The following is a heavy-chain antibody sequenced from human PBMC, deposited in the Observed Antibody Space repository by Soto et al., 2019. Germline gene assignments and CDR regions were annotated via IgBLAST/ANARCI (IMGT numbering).Heavy chain of an antibody. D-gene: IGHD3-10*01. CDR2: INHSGST. Sequence: SETLSLTCAVYGGSFSGYYWSWIRQPPGKGLEWIGEINHSGSTNYNPSLKSRVTISVDTSKNQSSLKLSSVTAADTAVYYCARGGRYYYGSGMLYYYYGMDVWGQGTTVTVSS. J-gene: IGHJ6*02. CDR1: GGSFSGYY. V-gene: IGHV4-34*01. CDR3: ARGGRYYYGSGMLYYYYGMDV.